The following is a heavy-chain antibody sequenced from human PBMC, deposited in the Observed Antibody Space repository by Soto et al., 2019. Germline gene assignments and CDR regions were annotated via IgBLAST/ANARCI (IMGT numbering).Heavy chain of an antibody. Sequence: PGGSLRLSCAASGFTFSAYWMHWVRQAPGEGLVCVSRINSDGTTTNYADSVKGRFTISRDNAENTLYLQMNSLRAEDTAVYYCARGEMATIWQLASWGQGALVTSPQ. CDR2: INSDGTTT. CDR1: GFTFSAYW. CDR3: ARGEMATIWQLAS. V-gene: IGHV3-74*01. J-gene: IGHJ5*02. D-gene: IGHD5-12*01.